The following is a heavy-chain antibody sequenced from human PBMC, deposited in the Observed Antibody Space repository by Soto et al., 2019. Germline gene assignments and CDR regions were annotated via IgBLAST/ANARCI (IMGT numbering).Heavy chain of an antibody. V-gene: IGHV3-48*01. Sequence: PGGSLRLSCAASGFTFSSYSMNWVRQAPGKGLEWVSYISSSSSTIYYADSVKGRFTISRDNAKNSLYLQMNSLRAEDTAVYYCARHHYDFWSGYYRNFDYWGQGTLVTVSS. J-gene: IGHJ4*02. CDR1: GFTFSSYS. CDR2: ISSSSSTI. CDR3: ARHHYDFWSGYYRNFDY. D-gene: IGHD3-3*01.